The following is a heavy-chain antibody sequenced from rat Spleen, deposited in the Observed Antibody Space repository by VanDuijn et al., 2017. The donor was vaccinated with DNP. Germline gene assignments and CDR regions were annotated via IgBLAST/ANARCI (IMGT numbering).Heavy chain of an antibody. V-gene: IGHV3-1*01. D-gene: IGHD1-1*01. J-gene: IGHJ4*01. Sequence: EVQLQGSGPGLVKPSQSLSLTCSVTGYSITRNYWGWIRTFPGDKMEWIGHISYSGSTAYNPSLKSRISITRDTSKNQFFLQLNSLTTEDTATYYCARLRLEWEVRAMDAWGQGTSVTVSS. CDR3: ARLRLEWEVRAMDA. CDR2: ISYSGST. CDR1: GYSITRNY.